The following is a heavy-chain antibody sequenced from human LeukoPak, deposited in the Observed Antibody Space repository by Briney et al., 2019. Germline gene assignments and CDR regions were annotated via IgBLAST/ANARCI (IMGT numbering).Heavy chain of an antibody. CDR3: ARDSPGNWGRDY. V-gene: IGHV3-11*05. CDR2: ISDTSRHT. Sequence: GGSLRVSCAASGFTFSSYWMSWIRQAPGKGLEWVSYISDTSRHTKYADSVKGRFTISRDNAKNSLYLEMNSLRAEDTAVYYCARDSPGNWGRDYWGQGTLVTVSS. D-gene: IGHD7-27*01. J-gene: IGHJ4*02. CDR1: GFTFSSYW.